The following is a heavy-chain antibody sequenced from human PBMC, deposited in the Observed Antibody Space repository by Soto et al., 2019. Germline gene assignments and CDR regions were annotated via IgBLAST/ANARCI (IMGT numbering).Heavy chain of an antibody. J-gene: IGHJ4*02. D-gene: IGHD1-7*01. V-gene: IGHV1-8*01. CDR3: ARGVYNWNYIRFRYYFDY. Sequence: ASVKVSCKASGYTFTSYDINWVRQATGQGLEWMGWMNPNSGNTGYAQKFQGGVTMTRNTSISTAYMELSSLRSEDTAVYYCARGVYNWNYIRFRYYFDYWGQGTLVTVSS. CDR1: GYTFTSYD. CDR2: MNPNSGNT.